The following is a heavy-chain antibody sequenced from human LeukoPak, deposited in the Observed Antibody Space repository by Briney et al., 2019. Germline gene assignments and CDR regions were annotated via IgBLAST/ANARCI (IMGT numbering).Heavy chain of an antibody. D-gene: IGHD3-10*01. Sequence: ASVKVSCKASGYTFTSYYMHWVRQAPGQGLEWMGIINPSGGSTSYAQKFQGRVTMTRDMSTSTVYMELSSLRSEDTAVYYCARVGELLWFGELLRGDAFDIWGQGTMVTVSS. CDR1: GYTFTSYY. J-gene: IGHJ3*02. V-gene: IGHV1-46*01. CDR3: ARVGELLWFGELLRGDAFDI. CDR2: INPSGGST.